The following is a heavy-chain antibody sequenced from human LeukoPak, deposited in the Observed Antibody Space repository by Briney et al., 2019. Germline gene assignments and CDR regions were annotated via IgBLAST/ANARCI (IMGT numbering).Heavy chain of an antibody. CDR3: ARARGYNYYYYMDV. Sequence: PGGSLRLSCAASGFIFSDFWMTWVRQAPGKGLEWVANMNRDGSEKHYVDSVKGRFTISRDNAKNLLFLQMNNLKAEDTAVYYCARARGYNYYYYMDVWGKGTTVTVSS. J-gene: IGHJ6*03. CDR2: MNRDGSEK. CDR1: GFIFSDFW. V-gene: IGHV3-7*04. D-gene: IGHD5-12*01.